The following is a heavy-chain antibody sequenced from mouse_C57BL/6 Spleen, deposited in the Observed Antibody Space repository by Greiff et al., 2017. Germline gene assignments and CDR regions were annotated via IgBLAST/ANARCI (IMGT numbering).Heavy chain of an antibody. Sequence: QVQLQQSGPELVKPGASVQISCKASGYAFSSYWMNWVKQRPGKGLEWIGRIYPGAGDTNYNGKFKGKATLTADKSSSTAYMQRSSLTSEDSAVYDCARRSTLYYFDFWGQGTTLTVSS. J-gene: IGHJ2*01. CDR3: ARRSTLYYFDF. V-gene: IGHV1-82*01. CDR2: IYPGAGDT. D-gene: IGHD5-1*01. CDR1: GYAFSSYW.